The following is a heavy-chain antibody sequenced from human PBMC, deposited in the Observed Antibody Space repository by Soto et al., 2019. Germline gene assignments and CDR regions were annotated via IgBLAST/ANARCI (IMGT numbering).Heavy chain of an antibody. V-gene: IGHV2-5*02. CDR3: AHKGPEDCPLDY. J-gene: IGHJ4*02. D-gene: IGHD2-21*02. Sequence: QITLKESGPTLVRPTQTLTLTCAFSGFSLSTSGVGVGWIRQPPGKALEWLAVIYWDDSKHYSPSLRSRLTITKVTFKNQVVLTMTNMDPMDTGTYYCAHKGPEDCPLDYWGQGTLVTVSS. CDR2: IYWDDSK. CDR1: GFSLSTSGVG.